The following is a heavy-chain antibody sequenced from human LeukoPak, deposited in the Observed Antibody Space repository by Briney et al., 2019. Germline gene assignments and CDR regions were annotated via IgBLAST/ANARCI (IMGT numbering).Heavy chain of an antibody. D-gene: IGHD6-19*01. CDR1: GGSISSGGYY. Sequence: SQTLSLTCTVSGGSISSGGYYWSWIRQPPGKGLEWIGYIYHSGSTYYNPSLKSRVTISVDRSKNQFSLKLSSVTAADTAVYYCASGPQRWLVRPAKGPLDYWGQGTLVTVSS. V-gene: IGHV4-30-2*01. CDR3: ASGPQRWLVRPAKGPLDY. J-gene: IGHJ4*02. CDR2: IYHSGST.